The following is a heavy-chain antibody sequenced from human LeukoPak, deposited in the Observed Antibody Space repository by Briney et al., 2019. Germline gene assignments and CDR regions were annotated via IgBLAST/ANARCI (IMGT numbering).Heavy chain of an antibody. V-gene: IGHV3-53*01. J-gene: IGHJ4*02. D-gene: IGHD6-19*01. CDR1: GFTVSSNY. CDR2: IYSGGST. Sequence: GGSLRLSCAASGFTVSSNYMSWVRQAPGKGLEWVSVIYSGGSTYYADSVKGRFTISRDNSKNTLYLQMNSLRAEDTAVYYCARGQYSSGWYFDYWGQGTLVTVSS. CDR3: ARGQYSSGWYFDY.